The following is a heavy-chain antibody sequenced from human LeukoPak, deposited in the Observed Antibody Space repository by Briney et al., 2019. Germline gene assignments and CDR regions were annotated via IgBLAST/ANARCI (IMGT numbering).Heavy chain of an antibody. CDR3: AKDDAWGRFYH. CDR1: GFTFSSHG. D-gene: IGHD3-16*01. CDR2: SSSIGGRT. V-gene: IGHV3-23*01. Sequence: GGTLRLSCAASGFTFSSHGMNWVRQAPGKGLEWVSGSSSIGGRTYYADSVKGRFTVTRDNSRDTLHLQMNSLRAEDTGVYYCAKDDAWGRFYHWGQGTLVTVSS. J-gene: IGHJ1*01.